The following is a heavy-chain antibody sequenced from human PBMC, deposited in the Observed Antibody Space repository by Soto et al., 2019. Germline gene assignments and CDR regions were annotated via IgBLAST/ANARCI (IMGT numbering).Heavy chain of an antibody. CDR2: INTDNSNT. D-gene: IGHD3-10*01. Sequence: QVQLVQSGAEVKKPGASVKLSCKASGYTFTSYAIHWVRQAPGQRLECMGWINTDNSNTRYSQKFQGRVTITRDTSASTAYMEVSSLRSEDTAVYFCARAPSGYYFDNWGQGTRVTVSS. V-gene: IGHV1-3*04. CDR3: ARAPSGYYFDN. J-gene: IGHJ4*02. CDR1: GYTFTSYA.